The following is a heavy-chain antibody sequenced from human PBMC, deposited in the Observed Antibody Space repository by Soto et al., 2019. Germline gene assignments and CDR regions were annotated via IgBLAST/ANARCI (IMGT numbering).Heavy chain of an antibody. Sequence: PSETLSLTCTVSGGSISSYYLSWIRQPPGKGLEWIGYIYYSGSTNYNPSLKSRVTISVDTSKNQFSLKLSSVTAADTAVYYCARAYGDYVNFDYWGPGTLVTVSS. CDR3: ARAYGDYVNFDY. J-gene: IGHJ4*02. CDR2: IYYSGST. CDR1: GGSISSYY. D-gene: IGHD4-17*01. V-gene: IGHV4-59*01.